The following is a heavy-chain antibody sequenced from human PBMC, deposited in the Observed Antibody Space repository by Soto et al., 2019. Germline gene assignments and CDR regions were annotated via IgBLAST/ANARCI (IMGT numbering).Heavy chain of an antibody. CDR1: GCSSSSYY. Sequence: SETLSLTCTFSGCSSSSYYWSLIRQPPGKGLEWIGYIYYSGSTNYNPSLKSRVTISVDTSKNQFSLKLSSVTAADTAVYYCARRGSGSYSDYWGQGTLVTVS. J-gene: IGHJ4*02. CDR3: ARRGSGSYSDY. CDR2: IYYSGST. V-gene: IGHV4-59*08. D-gene: IGHD3-10*01.